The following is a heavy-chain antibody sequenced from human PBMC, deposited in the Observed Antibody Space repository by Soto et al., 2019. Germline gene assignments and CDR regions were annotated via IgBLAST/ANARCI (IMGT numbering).Heavy chain of an antibody. J-gene: IGHJ6*02. D-gene: IGHD3-3*01. CDR3: ARDRPYYDFWSGYSPRYYYYGMDV. Sequence: GGSLRLSCATSGFTFSSYSMNWVRQAPGKGLEWVSSISSSSSYIYYADSVKGRFTISRDNSKNTLYLQMNSLRAEDTAVYYCARDRPYYDFWSGYSPRYYYYGMDVWGQGTTVTVSS. CDR2: ISSSSSYI. CDR1: GFTFSSYS. V-gene: IGHV3-21*01.